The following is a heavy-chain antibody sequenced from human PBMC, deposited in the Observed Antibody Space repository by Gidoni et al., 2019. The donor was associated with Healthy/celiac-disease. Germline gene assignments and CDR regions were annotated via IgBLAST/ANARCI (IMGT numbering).Heavy chain of an antibody. J-gene: IGHJ6*02. V-gene: IGHV3-53*04. CDR1: GFTVSSNY. D-gene: IGHD3-9*01. CDR2: IYSGGST. CDR3: ARGLRYFDWSNYYGMDV. Sequence: EVQLVESGGGLVQPGGSLRLSCAASGFTVSSNYMSWVRQAPGKGLEWVSVIYSGGSTYYADSVKGRFTISRHNSKNTLYLQMNSLRAEDTAVYYCARGLRYFDWSNYYGMDVWGQGTTVTVSS.